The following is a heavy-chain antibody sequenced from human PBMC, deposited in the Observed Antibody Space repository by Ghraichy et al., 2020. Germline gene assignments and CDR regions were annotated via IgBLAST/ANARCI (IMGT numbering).Heavy chain of an antibody. CDR1: GFTFSSYS. V-gene: IGHV3-48*02. Sequence: GGSLRLSCAASGFTFSSYSMNWVRQAPGKGLEWVSYISSSSSTIYYADSVKGRFTISRDNAKNSLYLQMNSLRDEDTAVYYCARDVWDIVVVVAAYYYYYGMDVWGQGTTVTVSS. J-gene: IGHJ6*02. D-gene: IGHD2-15*01. CDR3: ARDVWDIVVVVAAYYYYYGMDV. CDR2: ISSSSSTI.